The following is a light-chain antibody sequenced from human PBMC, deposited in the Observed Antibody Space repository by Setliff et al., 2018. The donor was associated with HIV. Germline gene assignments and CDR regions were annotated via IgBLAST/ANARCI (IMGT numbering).Light chain of an antibody. V-gene: IGLV2-14*01. CDR2: EVS. CDR1: SSDVNGYNY. CDR3: SSYTSSSTPDV. Sequence: ASVSGSPGQSITISCTGTSSDVNGYNYVSWYQQHPGKAPKLMIYEVSSRPSGVSNRFSGSESGNTASLTISGLQAEDEADYYCSSYTSSSTPDVFGTGTKVTVL. J-gene: IGLJ1*01.